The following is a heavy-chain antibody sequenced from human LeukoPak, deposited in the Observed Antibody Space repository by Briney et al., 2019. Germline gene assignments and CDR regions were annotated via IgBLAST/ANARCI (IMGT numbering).Heavy chain of an antibody. D-gene: IGHD3-22*01. CDR3: ARDPTIYDSTADPYNWFDP. V-gene: IGHV4-39*07. J-gene: IGHJ5*02. Sequence: SETLSLTCTVSGGSISSSSYYWGWIRQPPGKGLEWIGSIYYSGSTYYNPSLKSRVTISVDTSKNQFSLKLSSVTAADTAVYYCARDPTIYDSTADPYNWFDPWGQGTLVTVSS. CDR1: GGSISSSSYY. CDR2: IYYSGST.